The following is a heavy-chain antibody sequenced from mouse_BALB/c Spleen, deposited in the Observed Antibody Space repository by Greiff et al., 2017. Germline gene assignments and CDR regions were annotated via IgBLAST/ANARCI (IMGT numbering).Heavy chain of an antibody. Sequence: VQLQQSGTVLARPGASVKMSCKASGYTFTSYWMHWVKQRPGQGLEWIGAIYPGNSDTSYNQKFKGKAKLTAVTSTSTAYMELSSLTNEDSAVYYCTREGYGNYVWFAYWGQGTLVTVSA. CDR3: TREGYGNYVWFAY. J-gene: IGHJ3*01. V-gene: IGHV1-5*01. D-gene: IGHD2-1*01. CDR1: GYTFTSYW. CDR2: IYPGNSDT.